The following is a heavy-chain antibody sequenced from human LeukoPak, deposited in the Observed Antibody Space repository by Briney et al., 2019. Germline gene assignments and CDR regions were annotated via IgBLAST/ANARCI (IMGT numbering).Heavy chain of an antibody. CDR3: AKVLGVDRQRVPAAYGRYFDY. CDR1: GFTFSSYA. J-gene: IGHJ4*02. V-gene: IGHV3-23*01. Sequence: GGSLRLSCAASGFTFSSYAMRWLRQSPGKGLEWVSAISGSGCSTYYADAVKGRFTISRDNSKNTLYMQMNSLRAEDTAVYYCAKVLGVDRQRVPAAYGRYFDYWGQGTLVTASS. D-gene: IGHD2-2*01. CDR2: ISGSGCST.